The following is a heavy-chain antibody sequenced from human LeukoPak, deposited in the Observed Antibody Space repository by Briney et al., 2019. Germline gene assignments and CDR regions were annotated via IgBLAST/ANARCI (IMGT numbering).Heavy chain of an antibody. CDR3: ARGVVGAAPGHNWFDP. CDR1: GGSFSGYY. Sequence: SETLSLTCAVYGGSFSGYYWSWIRQPPGKGLEWIGEINHSGSTNYNPSLKSRVTISVDKSKNQFSLNLRSVTAADMAVYYCARGVVGAAPGHNWFDPWGQGILVTVSS. J-gene: IGHJ5*02. CDR2: INHSGST. V-gene: IGHV4-34*01. D-gene: IGHD6-6*01.